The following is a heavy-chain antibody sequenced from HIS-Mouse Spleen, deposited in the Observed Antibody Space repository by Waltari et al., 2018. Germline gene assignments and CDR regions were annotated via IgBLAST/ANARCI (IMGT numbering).Heavy chain of an antibody. J-gene: IGHJ4*02. Sequence: QLQLQESGPGLVKPSETLSLTCTVSGGSISSSSYYWGWIRQPPGKGLEWIGSSYYSGSTSYNPALKGRGTGSVDTAKNQVSRKLSSVTAADTAVYYCARVEGVLSYYDSSGYYYFDYWGQGTLVTVSS. CDR2: SYYSGST. V-gene: IGHV4-39*07. CDR3: ARVEGVLSYYDSSGYYYFDY. D-gene: IGHD3-22*01. CDR1: GGSISSSSYY.